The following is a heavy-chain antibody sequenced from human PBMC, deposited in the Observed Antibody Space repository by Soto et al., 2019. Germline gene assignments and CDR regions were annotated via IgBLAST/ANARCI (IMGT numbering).Heavy chain of an antibody. CDR1: GFTFSSYA. CDR2: ISSSSSYI. J-gene: IGHJ4*02. V-gene: IGHV3-21*01. D-gene: IGHD3-10*01. Sequence: PGGSLRLSCAASGFTFSSYAMSWVRQAPGKGLEWVSSISSSSSYIYYADSVKGRFTISRDNAKNSLYLQMNSLRAEDTAVYYCARDRGIIASNIDYWGQGTLVTVSS. CDR3: ARDRGIIASNIDY.